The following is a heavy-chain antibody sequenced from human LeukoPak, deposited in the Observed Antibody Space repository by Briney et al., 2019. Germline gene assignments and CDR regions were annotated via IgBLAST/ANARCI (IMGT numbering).Heavy chain of an antibody. CDR2: INHSGST. Sequence: SETLSLTCAVYGGSFSGYYWSWIRQPPGKGLEWIGEINHSGSTNYNPSLKSRVTISVDTSKNQFSLKLSSVTAADTAVYYCARDPCSSTSCYIGFDPWGQGTLVTVSS. CDR1: GGSFSGYY. V-gene: IGHV4-34*01. D-gene: IGHD2-2*02. CDR3: ARDPCSSTSCYIGFDP. J-gene: IGHJ5*02.